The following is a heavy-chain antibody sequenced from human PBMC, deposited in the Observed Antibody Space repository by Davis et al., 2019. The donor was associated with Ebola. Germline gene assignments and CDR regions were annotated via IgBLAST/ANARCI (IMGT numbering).Heavy chain of an antibody. V-gene: IGHV3-30*18. J-gene: IGHJ6*02. Sequence: GGSLRLSCAASGFTFSSYGMHWVRQAPGKGLEWVAVISYDGSNKYYADSVKGRFTISRDNSKNTLYLQMNSLRAEDTAVYYCAKDQVRRITMYGMDVWGQGTTATVPS. CDR3: AKDQVRRITMYGMDV. CDR2: ISYDGSNK. D-gene: IGHD3-10*01. CDR1: GFTFSSYG.